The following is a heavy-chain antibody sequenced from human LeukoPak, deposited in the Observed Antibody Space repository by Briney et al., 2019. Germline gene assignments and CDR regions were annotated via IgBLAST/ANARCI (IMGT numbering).Heavy chain of an antibody. J-gene: IGHJ4*02. CDR3: ARAGRDPNYYYDSSGYYPLPFDH. CDR1: GFTFSSYA. Sequence: GGSLRLSCAASGFTFSSYAMSWVRQAPGKGLEWVSAISGSGGSTYYADSVKGRFTISRDNSKNTLYLQMNSLRAEDTAVYYCARAGRDPNYYYDSSGYYPLPFDHWGQGTLVTVSS. D-gene: IGHD3-22*01. V-gene: IGHV3-23*01. CDR2: ISGSGGST.